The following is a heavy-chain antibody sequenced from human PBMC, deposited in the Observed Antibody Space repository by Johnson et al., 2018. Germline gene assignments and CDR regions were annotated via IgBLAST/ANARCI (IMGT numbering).Heavy chain of an antibody. V-gene: IGHV3-48*02. CDR2: ISSSSTI. CDR3: ARTLGEYYGSGRNEYFQH. J-gene: IGHJ1*01. Sequence: VQLVQSGGGLVQPGGSLRLSCAASGFTFSSYSMNWVRQAPGKGLECVSYISSSSTIYYADSVKGRFTISRDNAKNSLYLQMNSLRDEDTAVYYCARTLGEYYGSGRNEYFQHWGQGTLVTVSS. D-gene: IGHD3-10*01. CDR1: GFTFSSYS.